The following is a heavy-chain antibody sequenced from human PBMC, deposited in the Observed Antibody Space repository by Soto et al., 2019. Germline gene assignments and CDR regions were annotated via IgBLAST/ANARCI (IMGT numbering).Heavy chain of an antibody. CDR3: AKTRKAEYQLLYGIWRYYYGMDV. CDR2: ISYDGSNK. V-gene: IGHV3-30*18. J-gene: IGHJ6*02. CDR1: GFTFSSYG. Sequence: LRLSCAASGFTFSSYGMHWVRQAPGKGLEWVAVISYDGSNKYYADSVKGRFTISRDNSKNTLYLQMNSLRAEDTAVYYCAKTRKAEYQLLYGIWRYYYGMDVWGQGTTVTVSS. D-gene: IGHD2-2*02.